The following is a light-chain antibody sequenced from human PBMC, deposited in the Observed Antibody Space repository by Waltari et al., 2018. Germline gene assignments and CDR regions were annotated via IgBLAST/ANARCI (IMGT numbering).Light chain of an antibody. J-gene: IGKJ1*01. CDR2: EVS. Sequence: EIVLTQSPGTLSLSPGETATLSCRASQTIRNNFLAWYQQTPGQAPRLLIYEVSKRGIGIPNRFSASGSGTDFTLTINGLEPEDFGVYYCHHYTKAPWAFGQGTKVEIK. CDR1: QTIRNNF. V-gene: IGKV3-20*01. CDR3: HHYTKAPWA.